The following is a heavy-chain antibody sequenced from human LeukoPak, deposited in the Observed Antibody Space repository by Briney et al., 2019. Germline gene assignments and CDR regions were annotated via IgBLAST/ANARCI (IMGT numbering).Heavy chain of an antibody. Sequence: ASVKVSCTASRYTFTSYYMHWVRQAPGQGLEWMGIINPSGGSTSYAQKFQGRVTMTRDTSTSTVYMELSSLRSEDTAVYYCERVRASIGSIDYWGQGTLVTVSS. D-gene: IGHD3-22*01. J-gene: IGHJ4*02. CDR2: INPSGGST. CDR1: RYTFTSYY. CDR3: ERVRASIGSIDY. V-gene: IGHV1-46*01.